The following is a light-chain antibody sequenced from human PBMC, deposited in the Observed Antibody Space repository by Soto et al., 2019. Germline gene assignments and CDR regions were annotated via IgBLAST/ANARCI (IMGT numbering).Light chain of an antibody. J-gene: IGKJ4*01. CDR1: QDISNY. V-gene: IGKV1-33*01. CDR2: DAS. CDR3: QQYNNHPLT. Sequence: DIQMTQSPSSLSASVGDRVTITCQASQDISNYLNWYQQKPGKAPKLLIYDASNLETGVPSRFSGSGSGTDFTFTISSLQPEDIATYYCQQYNNHPLTFGGGTKVDNK.